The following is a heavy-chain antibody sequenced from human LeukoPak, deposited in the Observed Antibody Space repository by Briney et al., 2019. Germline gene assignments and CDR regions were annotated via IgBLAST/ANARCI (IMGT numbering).Heavy chain of an antibody. CDR2: INPNSGGT. V-gene: IGHV1-2*02. Sequence: GASVKVSCKASGYTFTDYYIHWVRQAPGQGLEWMGWINPNSGGTSYARKFQGRVTMTRDTSISTAYMELSRLRSDDTAVYYCARGPATQGVRHWGQGTLVTVSS. CDR1: GYTFTDYY. CDR3: ARGPATQGVRH. D-gene: IGHD1-1*01. J-gene: IGHJ1*01.